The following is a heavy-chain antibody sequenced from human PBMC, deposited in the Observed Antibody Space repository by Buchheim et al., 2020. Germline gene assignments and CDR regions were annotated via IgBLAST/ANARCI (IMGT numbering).Heavy chain of an antibody. J-gene: IGHJ2*01. V-gene: IGHV7-4-1*02. D-gene: IGHD6-6*01. Sequence: QVQLVQSGSELKEPGASVRVSCKASGYTLRNYAMNWVRQHPGQGLEWMGWINTDTGNPTYAQGFTGRFVFSFDTSVSTAYLQISSLKAEDTTFYYCARKRGGTSSDWYFDFWGRGTL. CDR1: GYTLRNYA. CDR2: INTDTGNP. CDR3: ARKRGGTSSDWYFDF.